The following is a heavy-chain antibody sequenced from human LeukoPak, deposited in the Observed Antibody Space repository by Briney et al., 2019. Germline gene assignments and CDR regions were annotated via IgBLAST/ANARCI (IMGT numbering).Heavy chain of an antibody. CDR1: GGSIKYYY. CDR3: ARKGGLFDY. V-gene: IGHV4-59*01. J-gene: IGHJ4*01. D-gene: IGHD2-15*01. Sequence: PSETLSLTCTVSGGSIKYYYWSWIRQSPGKGLEWIRYIYYNGSTNYNPSLKSRVTISVDMSKNQFSLKMSSVTAADTAVYYCARKGGLFDYWDHGRLVTVSS. CDR2: IYYNGST.